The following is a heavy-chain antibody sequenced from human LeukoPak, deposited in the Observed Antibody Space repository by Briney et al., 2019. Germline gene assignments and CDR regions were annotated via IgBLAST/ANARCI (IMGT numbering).Heavy chain of an antibody. D-gene: IGHD6-13*01. CDR2: ISSSSTYI. CDR1: GFTFSSYS. V-gene: IGHV3-21*01. CDR3: ARELAEWVRGIAGGKIDY. J-gene: IGHJ4*02. Sequence: GGSLRLSCAASGFTFSSYSMNWVRQGPGKGLEWVASISSSSTYIYYADSVKGRFTISRDNAKNSLYLQMNSLRAEDTAVYYCARELAEWVRGIAGGKIDYWGQGTLVTVSS.